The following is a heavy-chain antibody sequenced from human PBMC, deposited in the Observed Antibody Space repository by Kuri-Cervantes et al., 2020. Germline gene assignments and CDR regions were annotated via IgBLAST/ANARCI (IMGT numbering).Heavy chain of an antibody. D-gene: IGHD3-3*01. CDR1: GGSISSYY. Sequence: SETLSLTCTVSGGSISSYYWSWIRQPPGKGLEWIGYIYYSGSTNYNPSLKSRVTISVDTSKNQFSLKLSSVTAADSAIYYCARLFDFWSGYADYWGQGTLVTVSS. J-gene: IGHJ4*02. V-gene: IGHV4-59*08. CDR3: ARLFDFWSGYADY. CDR2: IYYSGST.